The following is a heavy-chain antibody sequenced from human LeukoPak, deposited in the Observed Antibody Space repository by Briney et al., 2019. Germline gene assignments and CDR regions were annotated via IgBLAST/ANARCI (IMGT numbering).Heavy chain of an antibody. Sequence: ASVKVFCKASGYTFTSYAMHWVRQAPGQRLEWMGWINAGNGNTKYSQKFQGRVTITRDTSASTAYMELSSLRSEDTAVYYCAMHVDTAMVFDYWGRGTLVTVSS. CDR1: GYTFTSYA. CDR2: INAGNGNT. V-gene: IGHV1-3*01. CDR3: AMHVDTAMVFDY. D-gene: IGHD5-18*01. J-gene: IGHJ4*02.